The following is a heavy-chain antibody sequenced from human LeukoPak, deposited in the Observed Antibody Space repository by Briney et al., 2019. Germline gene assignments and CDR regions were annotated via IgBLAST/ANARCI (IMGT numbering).Heavy chain of an antibody. Sequence: GGSLRLSCAASGFTFSGSAMHWVRQASGKGLEWVGRIRSKANNYATEYAAPVKGRFTISRDDSKNTAYLQMNSLKTEDTAVYYCTRHGRYSNGYQAFDYWGQGILVIVSS. D-gene: IGHD5-18*01. J-gene: IGHJ4*02. CDR1: GFTFSGSA. V-gene: IGHV3-73*01. CDR2: IRSKANNYAT. CDR3: TRHGRYSNGYQAFDY.